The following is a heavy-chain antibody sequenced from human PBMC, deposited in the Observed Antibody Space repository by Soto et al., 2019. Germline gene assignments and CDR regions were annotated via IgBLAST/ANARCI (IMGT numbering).Heavy chain of an antibody. CDR1: GFTFSSYS. Sequence: EVQLVESGGGLVKPGGSLRLSCAASGFTFSSYSMNWVRQAPGKGLEWVSSISSSSSYIYYADSVKGRLTISRDNAKNSLYLQRNSLRAEYTAVYYCAGQYSGYVGGIWGYNGMDVWGQGTTVTVSS. J-gene: IGHJ6*02. D-gene: IGHD5-12*01. V-gene: IGHV3-21*01. CDR3: AGQYSGYVGGIWGYNGMDV. CDR2: ISSSSSYI.